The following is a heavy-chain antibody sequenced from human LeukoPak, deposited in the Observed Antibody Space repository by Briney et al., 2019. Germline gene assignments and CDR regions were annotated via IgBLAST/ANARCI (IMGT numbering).Heavy chain of an antibody. D-gene: IGHD6-13*01. V-gene: IGHV3-23*01. CDR3: AKAYSSSWADFDY. CDR1: NFAFSTYA. CDR2: ISGSGDSA. J-gene: IGHJ4*02. Sequence: PGGSLRLSCAASNFAFSTYAMTWVRQAPGKGLEWVSGISGSGDSASYADSVKGRFTISRDNSKNTLYLQMNSLRAEDTALYYCAKAYSSSWADFDYWGQGTLVTVSS.